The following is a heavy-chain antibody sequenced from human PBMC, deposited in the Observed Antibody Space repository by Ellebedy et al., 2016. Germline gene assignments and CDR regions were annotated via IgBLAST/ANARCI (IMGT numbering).Heavy chain of an antibody. Sequence: GGSLRLXXAASGFTFRSYAMHWVRQAPGKGLEWVAVTSHDGTKKEFGDSVRGRSTISRDNFKNTLYLQMNSLRAEDTATYYCAKGFYDNYNYGMDVWGRGTTVTVSS. D-gene: IGHD3-22*01. CDR2: TSHDGTKK. CDR1: GFTFRSYA. J-gene: IGHJ6*02. CDR3: AKGFYDNYNYGMDV. V-gene: IGHV3-30*18.